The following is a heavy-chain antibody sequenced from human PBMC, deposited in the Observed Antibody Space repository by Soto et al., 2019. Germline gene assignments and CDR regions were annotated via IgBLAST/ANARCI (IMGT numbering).Heavy chain of an antibody. D-gene: IGHD2-21*01. CDR2: MNPGSGKT. CDR1: GYTFINYD. CDR3: ARMTSCGILTGCAT. Sequence: QVQLVQSGAEVKEPGASVRVSCKASGYTFINYDISWVRQATGQGLEWMGCMNPGSGKTGYANKIQGRVIMARDAYRSTAHLLLRSLAPEATGVYYCARMTSCGILTGCATWGEGTLV. J-gene: IGHJ4*02. V-gene: IGHV1-8*02.